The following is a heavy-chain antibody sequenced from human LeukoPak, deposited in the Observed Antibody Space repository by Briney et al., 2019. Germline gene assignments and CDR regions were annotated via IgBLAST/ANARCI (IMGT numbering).Heavy chain of an antibody. J-gene: IGHJ4*02. CDR3: ARGGYDYVWGSYRHYLDY. CDR1: GGSFSGYY. D-gene: IGHD3-16*02. CDR2: INHSGST. Sequence: SETLSLTCAVYGGSFSGYYWSWIRRPPGKGLEWIGGINHSGSTNYNPSLKSRVTISVGTSKNQFSLKLSSVTAADTAVYYCARGGYDYVWGSYRHYLDYWGQGTLVTVSS. V-gene: IGHV4-34*01.